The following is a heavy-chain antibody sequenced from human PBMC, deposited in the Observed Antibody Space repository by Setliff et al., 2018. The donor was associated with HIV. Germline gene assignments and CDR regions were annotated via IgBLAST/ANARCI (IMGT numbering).Heavy chain of an antibody. CDR1: GFTFSNAW. J-gene: IGHJ4*02. CDR3: AGDRYSGSSTDY. D-gene: IGHD1-26*01. Sequence: GGSLRLSCAASGFTFSNAWMSWVRQAPGKGLEWVSVISGSGDSTFYADSLKGRFTISRDNSKNTLYLQMNSLRAEDTAVYYCAGDRYSGSSTDYWGQGTLVTVSS. V-gene: IGHV3-23*01. CDR2: ISGSGDST.